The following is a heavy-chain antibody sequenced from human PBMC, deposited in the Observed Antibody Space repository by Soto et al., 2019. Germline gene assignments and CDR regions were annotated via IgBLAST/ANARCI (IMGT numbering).Heavy chain of an antibody. J-gene: IGHJ4*02. CDR3: GKERRGSGWFVCSY. Sequence: GGSLRLSCTTSGFTFTSYNMHWVRQAPGKGLEWVATFWYDASGQKYADSVKGRFTISRDPSRGTLYLLMNSLTADDTAVYYCGKERRGSGWFVCSYWGQGILVTVSS. V-gene: IGHV3-33*06. D-gene: IGHD6-19*01. CDR1: GFTFTSYN. CDR2: FWYDASGQ.